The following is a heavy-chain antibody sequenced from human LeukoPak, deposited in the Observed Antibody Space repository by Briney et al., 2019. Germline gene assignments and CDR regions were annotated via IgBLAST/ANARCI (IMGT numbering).Heavy chain of an antibody. CDR3: ARADSGVTTGLFYYYMDV. CDR2: IYYSGNT. J-gene: IGHJ6*03. D-gene: IGHD4-11*01. CDR1: GDSISSTSNQ. Sequence: TSETLSLTCTVSGDSISSTSNQWGWIRQPPGKGLEWIGSIYYSGNTHYNPSLKSRVTISVDTSKNQFSLRLRSVTAADTAVYYCARADSGVTTGLFYYYMDVWGKGTTVTVSS. V-gene: IGHV4-39*07.